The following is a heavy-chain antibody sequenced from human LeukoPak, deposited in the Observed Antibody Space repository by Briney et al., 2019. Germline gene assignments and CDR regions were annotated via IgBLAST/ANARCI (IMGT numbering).Heavy chain of an antibody. V-gene: IGHV3-30*03. CDR2: ISYDGSNK. J-gene: IGHJ4*02. Sequence: TGGSLRLSCAASGFTFSSYGMHWVRQAPGKGLEWVAVISYDGSNKNYADFVKGRFTISRDNSKNTLYLQMNSLRAEDTAVYYCARDQSHYTAPGDYWGQGTLVTVSS. CDR1: GFTFSSYG. D-gene: IGHD3-10*01. CDR3: ARDQSHYTAPGDY.